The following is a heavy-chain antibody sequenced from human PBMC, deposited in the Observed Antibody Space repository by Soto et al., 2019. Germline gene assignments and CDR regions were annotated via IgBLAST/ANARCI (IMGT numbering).Heavy chain of an antibody. D-gene: IGHD3-22*01. Sequence: PGGSLRLSCAASGFTFSSYAMSWVRQAPGKGLEWVSAISGSGGSTYYADSVKGRFTISRDNSKNTLYLQMNSLRAEDTAVYYCAKDPGSVSSGYYSYYFDYWGQGTLVTVSS. CDR3: AKDPGSVSSGYYSYYFDY. CDR1: GFTFSSYA. V-gene: IGHV3-23*01. J-gene: IGHJ4*02. CDR2: ISGSGGST.